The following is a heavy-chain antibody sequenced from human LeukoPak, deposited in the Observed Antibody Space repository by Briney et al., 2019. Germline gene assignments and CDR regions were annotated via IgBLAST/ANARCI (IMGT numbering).Heavy chain of an antibody. Sequence: GGSLRLSCAASGFTFSSYEMNWVRQAPGKGLEWVANIKQDGSEKYYVDSVKGRFTISRDNAKNSLYLQMNSLRAEDTAVYYCARSAGSSSWYEGYYFDYWGQGTLVTVSS. J-gene: IGHJ4*02. CDR1: GFTFSSYE. CDR3: ARSAGSSSWYEGYYFDY. V-gene: IGHV3-7*01. D-gene: IGHD6-13*01. CDR2: IKQDGSEK.